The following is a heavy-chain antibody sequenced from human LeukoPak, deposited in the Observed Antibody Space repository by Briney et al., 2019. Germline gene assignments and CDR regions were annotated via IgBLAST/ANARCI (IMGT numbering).Heavy chain of an antibody. J-gene: IGHJ4*02. V-gene: IGHV1-24*01. CDR1: GYTLTELS. CDR3: ARGLRDRDGYTYYFDY. Sequence: GASVKVSCKVSGYTLTELSMHWVRQAPGKGLEWMGGFDPEDGETIYAQKFQGRVTMTEDTSTDTAYMELSSLRSEDTAVYYCARGLRDRDGYTYYFDYWGQGTLVTVSS. D-gene: IGHD5-24*01. CDR2: FDPEDGET.